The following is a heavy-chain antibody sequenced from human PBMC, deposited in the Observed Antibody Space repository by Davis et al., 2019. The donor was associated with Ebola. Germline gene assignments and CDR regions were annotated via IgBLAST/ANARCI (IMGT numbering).Heavy chain of an antibody. V-gene: IGHV3-33*01. Sequence: GESLKISCVASGFTFSNYGMHWVRQAPGKGLEWVAVMWSDGSNKQYPDSVKGRFTISRDNSKNTLYLEMNSLRTEDTAVYYCARYVAGAGFMENWGQGTLVTVSS. CDR2: MWSDGSNK. CDR3: ARYVAGAGFMEN. CDR1: GFTFSNYG. D-gene: IGHD1-26*01. J-gene: IGHJ1*01.